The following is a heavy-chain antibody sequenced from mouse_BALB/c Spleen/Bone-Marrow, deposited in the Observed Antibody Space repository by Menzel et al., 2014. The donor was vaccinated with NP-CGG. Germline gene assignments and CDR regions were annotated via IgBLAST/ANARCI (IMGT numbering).Heavy chain of an antibody. CDR1: GYSITRDYA. J-gene: IGHJ3*01. V-gene: IGHV3-2*02. Sequence: EVKLVESGPGLVKPSQSLSLTCIVTGYSITRDYAWHWIRQFPGNKLEWMGYISYSGSTTYNPSLESRISITRDTSKNQFFLQLNSVTTEDTATYYCARSSSYDYDVGFAYWGQGTLVTVSA. CDR3: ARSSSYDYDVGFAY. D-gene: IGHD2-4*01. CDR2: ISYSGST.